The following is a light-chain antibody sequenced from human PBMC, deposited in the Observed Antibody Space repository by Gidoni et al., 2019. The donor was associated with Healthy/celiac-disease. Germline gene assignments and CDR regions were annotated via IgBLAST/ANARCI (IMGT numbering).Light chain of an antibody. CDR1: QSVSSSY. J-gene: IGKJ1*01. CDR2: GAS. V-gene: IGKV3-20*01. CDR3: QQDGSSPGT. Sequence: EIVLTQSPGTLSLSPGERATLSCRASQSVSSSYLAWYQQKPGQAPRLLIYGASSRATGIPDRFSGSGSGTDFTLTISRLEPEDFAVYYCQQDGSSPGTFXQXTKVEIK.